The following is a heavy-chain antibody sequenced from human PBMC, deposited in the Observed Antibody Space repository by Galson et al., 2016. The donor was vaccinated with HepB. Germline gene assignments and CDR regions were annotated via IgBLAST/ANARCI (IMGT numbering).Heavy chain of an antibody. CDR2: IHTGGST. D-gene: IGHD6-19*01. J-gene: IGHJ4*02. CDR1: GFTVSSKY. CDR3: ALGTGIGWYGAD. Sequence: SLRLSCAASGFTVSSKYMRWVRQAPGKGLEWVSVIHTGGSTYYADSVKGRFTISRDNSKNTLYLQINSLRAEDTAVYYCALGTGIGWYGADWGQGTLVTVSS. V-gene: IGHV3-53*01.